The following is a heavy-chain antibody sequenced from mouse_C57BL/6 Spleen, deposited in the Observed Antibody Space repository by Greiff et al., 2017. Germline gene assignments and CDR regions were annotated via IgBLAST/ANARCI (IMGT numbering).Heavy chain of an antibody. V-gene: IGHV1-64*01. Sequence: QVQLQQPGAELVKPAPSVKLSCKASGYTFTSYWMHWVKQRPGQGLEWIGMIHPYSGSTNYNEKFKSKATLTVDKSSSTAYMKLSSLISEDSAVYYFHYDYDWFAYWGQGTLVTVSA. CDR2: IHPYSGST. CDR3: HYDYDWFAY. J-gene: IGHJ3*01. CDR1: GYTFTSYW. D-gene: IGHD2-4*01.